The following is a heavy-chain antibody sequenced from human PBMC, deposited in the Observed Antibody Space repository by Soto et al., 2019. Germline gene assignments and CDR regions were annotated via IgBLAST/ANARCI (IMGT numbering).Heavy chain of an antibody. J-gene: IGHJ4*02. CDR1: VFSFTSNG. V-gene: IGHV1-18*04. CDR2: ISLYNGNK. Sequence: ASVKVSCKAYVFSFTSNGISWVRQDPGQGLEWTGWISLYNGNKNYAQQFQGRFTMTTDTSTSHAYLETRSLQPADTATSFRAHYHLELFRFDYWEQGTLVTVSS. D-gene: IGHD2-2*01. CDR3: AHYHLELFRFDY.